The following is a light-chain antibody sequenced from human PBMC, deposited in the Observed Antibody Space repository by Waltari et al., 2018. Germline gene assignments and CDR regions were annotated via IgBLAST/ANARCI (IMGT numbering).Light chain of an antibody. V-gene: IGLV10-54*04. CDR3: SAWDSDLVAVV. Sequence: QAGLTQPPSLSLELGQTATLTSTGNKNNLAHQGAAWLQHPQGHPPKLLSFRSNKRPSGISERFSASTSGNTASLTITGLQPDDEADYYCSAWDSDLVAVVFGGGTKLTVL. CDR2: RSN. CDR1: KNNLAHQG. J-gene: IGLJ3*02.